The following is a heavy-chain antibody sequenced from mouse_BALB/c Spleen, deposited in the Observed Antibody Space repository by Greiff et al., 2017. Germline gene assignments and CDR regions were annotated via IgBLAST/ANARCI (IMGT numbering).Heavy chain of an antibody. CDR1: GFSLTSYD. CDR2: IWTGGGT. Sequence: QVQLKESGPGLVAPSQSLSITCTVSGFSLTSYDISWIRQPPGKGLEWLGVIWTGGGTNYNSAFMSRLSISKDNSKSQVFLKMNSLQTDDTAIYYCVRGGSYYAMDYWGQGTSVTVSS. CDR3: VRGGSYYAMDY. V-gene: IGHV2-9-2*01. J-gene: IGHJ4*01.